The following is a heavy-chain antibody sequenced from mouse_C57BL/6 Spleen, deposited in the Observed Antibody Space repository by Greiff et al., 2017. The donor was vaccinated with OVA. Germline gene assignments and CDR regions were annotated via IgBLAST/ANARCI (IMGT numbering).Heavy chain of an antibody. CDR2: ISYDGSN. Sequence: EVQLQQSGPGLVKPSQSLSLTCSVTGYSITSGYYWNWIRQFPGNKLEWMGYISYDGSNNYNPSLKNRISITRDTSKNQFFLKLNSVTTEDTATYYCARVRLRGWYFDVWGTGTTVTVSS. J-gene: IGHJ1*03. CDR3: ARVRLRGWYFDV. V-gene: IGHV3-6*01. D-gene: IGHD2-4*01. CDR1: GYSITSGYY.